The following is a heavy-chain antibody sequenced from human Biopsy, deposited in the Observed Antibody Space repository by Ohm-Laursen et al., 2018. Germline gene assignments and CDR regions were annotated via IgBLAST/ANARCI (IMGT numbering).Heavy chain of an antibody. CDR1: GFTFGEHP. CDR3: AKVGGPSYGDYVYFDF. D-gene: IGHD4-17*01. Sequence: SLRLSCAASGFTFGEHPMTWVRQAPGKGLEWVSVLSGGGGSTYYAASVKGRFIVPRDNSQNTLYLQMNNLRAEDTAVYYCAKVGGPSYGDYVYFDFWGQGALVTVSS. J-gene: IGHJ4*02. V-gene: IGHV3-23*01. CDR2: LSGGGGST.